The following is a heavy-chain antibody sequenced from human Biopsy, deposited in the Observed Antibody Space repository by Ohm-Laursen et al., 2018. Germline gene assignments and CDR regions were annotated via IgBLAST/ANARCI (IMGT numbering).Heavy chain of an antibody. D-gene: IGHD6-19*01. CDR2: IYYTGKT. CDR3: GRVWLWRGYGMDV. Sequence: SETLSLTCAVSGGSMSDHYWSWLRQTPGKGLEWLGYIYYTGKTTYNPSLESRITISVDTSKNKFSLQLDSMTAADTAVYYYGRVWLWRGYGMDVWGQRTTVTVSS. J-gene: IGHJ6*02. V-gene: IGHV4-59*11. CDR1: GGSMSDHY.